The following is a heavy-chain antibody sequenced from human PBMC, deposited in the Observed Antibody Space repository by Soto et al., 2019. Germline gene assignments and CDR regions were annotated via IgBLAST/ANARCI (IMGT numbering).Heavy chain of an antibody. CDR1: GFTFSSYW. J-gene: IGHJ5*02. D-gene: IGHD6-13*01. CDR2: IKQDGSEK. CDR3: AREVGEHSSSWFDP. Sequence: PGGSLRLSCAASGFTFSSYWMSWVRQAPGKGLEWAANIKQDGSEKYYVDSVKGRFTISRDNAKNTLYLQMNSLRAEDTAVYYCAREVGEHSSSWFDPWGQGTLVTVSS. V-gene: IGHV3-7*01.